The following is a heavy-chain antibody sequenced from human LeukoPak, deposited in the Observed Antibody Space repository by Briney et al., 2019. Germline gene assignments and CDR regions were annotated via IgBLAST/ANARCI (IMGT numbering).Heavy chain of an antibody. J-gene: IGHJ6*02. Sequence: ASVKVSCKASGYTFTSYGISWVRQAPGQGLEGMGWISAYNGNTNYAQKLQGRVTMTTDTSTSTAYMELRSLRSDDTAGYYCARGATIFGVVGWEGMDVWGQGTTVTVSS. D-gene: IGHD3-3*01. CDR3: ARGATIFGVVGWEGMDV. CDR1: GYTFTSYG. CDR2: ISAYNGNT. V-gene: IGHV1-18*01.